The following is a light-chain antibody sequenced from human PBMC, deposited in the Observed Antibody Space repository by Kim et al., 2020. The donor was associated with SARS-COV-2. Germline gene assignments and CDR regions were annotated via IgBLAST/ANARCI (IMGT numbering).Light chain of an antibody. Sequence: SPLSVSPGERATLSCRASQSVSSYLAWYQQKPGQAPRLLIYDASKRAIGIPARFSGSGSGTDFTLTISRLEPEDSAVYFCQQRSSFGQGTRLEIK. CDR3: QQRSS. CDR2: DAS. J-gene: IGKJ5*01. V-gene: IGKV3-11*01. CDR1: QSVSSY.